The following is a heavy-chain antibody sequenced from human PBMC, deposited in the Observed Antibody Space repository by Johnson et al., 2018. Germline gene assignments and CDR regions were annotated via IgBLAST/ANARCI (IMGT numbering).Heavy chain of an antibody. V-gene: IGHV3-48*02. CDR3: ARDPEIVVVPAAKGMDV. CDR1: GFTFSSYS. CDR2: ISSSSSTI. J-gene: IGHJ6*02. D-gene: IGHD2-2*01. Sequence: VQLVESGGGLVQPGGSLRLSCAASGFTFSSYSMNWVRQAPGKGLEWVSYISSSSSTIYYADSVKGRFTISRDNAKNSLYLQMNSLRDEDTAVYYCARDPEIVVVPAAKGMDVWGQGTTVTVSS.